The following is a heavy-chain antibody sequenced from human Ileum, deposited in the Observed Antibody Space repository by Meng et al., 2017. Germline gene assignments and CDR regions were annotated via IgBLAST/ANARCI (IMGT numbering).Heavy chain of an antibody. D-gene: IGHD1-1*01. CDR2: MNTDKGNT. Sequence: QVQLVQSGAEVKKPGASVKVSCKASGYTFTTYGISWVRQAPGQWLEWMGWMNTDKGNTNYAQKFQGRVTMTRDTSTSTAYMELRSLRSDDTAVYYCAREGAYNGGDYWGQGTLVTVSS. V-gene: IGHV1-18*01. CDR3: AREGAYNGGDY. CDR1: GYTFTTYG. J-gene: IGHJ4*02.